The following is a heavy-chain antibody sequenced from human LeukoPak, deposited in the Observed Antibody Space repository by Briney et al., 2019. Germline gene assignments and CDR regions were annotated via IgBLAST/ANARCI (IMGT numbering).Heavy chain of an antibody. CDR3: AKDRIVLTVYAFDS. CDR1: GFTFSKYA. CDR2: ISGSGATS. J-gene: IGHJ4*02. Sequence: GGSLKLSCAASGFTFSKYAMNWVRQLPGKGLEWVSVISGSGATSSYADSVQGRFTISRDNSKNTVYLQMNSLRPEDTAVYYCAKDRIVLTVYAFDSWGQGSLVTVSS. D-gene: IGHD2-8*01. V-gene: IGHV3-23*01.